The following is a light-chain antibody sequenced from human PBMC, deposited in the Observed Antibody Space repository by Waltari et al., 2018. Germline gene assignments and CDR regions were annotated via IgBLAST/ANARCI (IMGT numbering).Light chain of an antibody. CDR3: QTWDPDTVV. CDR1: STHSAYA. J-gene: IGLJ2*01. Sequence: QLAVTPSPSASASLGASVTLTCTLSSTHSAYALAWHPHQPEKGPRSLMKIDGGGGHTKGDGIPDRFSGFSSGAERYLTISSLQDEDEAAYYWQTWDPDTVVFGGGTKLTV. CDR2: IDGGGGH. V-gene: IGLV4-69*01.